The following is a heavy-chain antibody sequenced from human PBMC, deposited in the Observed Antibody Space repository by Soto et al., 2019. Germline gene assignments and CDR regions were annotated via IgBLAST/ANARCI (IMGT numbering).Heavy chain of an antibody. CDR2: INSDGSTT. J-gene: IGHJ6*02. Sequence: PGGSLRLSCAASGFTFSSYWMNWVRQAPGKGLVWVSRINSDGSTTGYVDSVKGRFTISRDNAKNTLYLQMNSLRAEDTAVYYCARRDQIAYYYGMDVWGQGTTVTVPS. V-gene: IGHV3-74*01. CDR3: ARRDQIAYYYGMDV. D-gene: IGHD2-21*01. CDR1: GFTFSSYW.